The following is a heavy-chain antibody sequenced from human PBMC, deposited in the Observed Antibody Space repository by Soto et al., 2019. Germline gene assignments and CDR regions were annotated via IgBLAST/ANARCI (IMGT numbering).Heavy chain of an antibody. D-gene: IGHD6-19*01. CDR2: IWYDGSNK. CDR3: ASPREAAVAAYYYYGMDV. Sequence: GGSLRLSCAASGFTFSSYGMHWVRQAPGKGLEWVAVIWYDGSNKYYADSVKGRFTISRDNSKNTLYLQMNSLRAEDTAVYYCASPREAAVAAYYYYGMDVWGQGTTVTVSS. V-gene: IGHV3-33*01. J-gene: IGHJ6*02. CDR1: GFTFSSYG.